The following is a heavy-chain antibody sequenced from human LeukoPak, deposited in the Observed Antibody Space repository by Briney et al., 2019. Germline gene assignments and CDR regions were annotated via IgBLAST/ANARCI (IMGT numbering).Heavy chain of an antibody. Sequence: PSETLSLTCAVYGGSFSGYYWSWIRQPPGKGLGWIGEINHSGSTNYNPSLKSRVTISVDTSKNQLSLKLSSVTAADTAVYYCAREGGYGGNFDYWGQGTLVTVSS. CDR3: AREGGYGGNFDY. CDR2: INHSGST. CDR1: GGSFSGYY. D-gene: IGHD4-23*01. J-gene: IGHJ4*02. V-gene: IGHV4-34*01.